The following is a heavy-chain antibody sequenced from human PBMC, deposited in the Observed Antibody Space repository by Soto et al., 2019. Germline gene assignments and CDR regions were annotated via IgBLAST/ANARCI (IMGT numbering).Heavy chain of an antibody. CDR3: ARDRWGGGRDMDV. J-gene: IGHJ6*02. D-gene: IGHD3-10*01. V-gene: IGHV3-74*01. CDR2: INSDGSST. CDR1: GFTFSSYG. Sequence: GGSLRLSCAASGFTFSSYGIHWVRQAPGKGLVWVSVINSDGSSTNYADSVKGRFTISRDNAKNTLFLQMNSLRAEDTAVYYCARDRWGGGRDMDVWGQGTTVTVSS.